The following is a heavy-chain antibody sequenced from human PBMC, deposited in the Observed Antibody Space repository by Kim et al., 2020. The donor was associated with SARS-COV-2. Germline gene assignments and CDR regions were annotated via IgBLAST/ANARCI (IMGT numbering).Heavy chain of an antibody. V-gene: IGHV3-23*01. J-gene: IGHJ4*02. Sequence: YYADSVKGRLTISRDNAKNTLYLQMNSLRAEDTAVYYCASRGYRGYDYDYWGQGTLVTVSS. D-gene: IGHD5-12*01. CDR3: ASRGYRGYDYDY.